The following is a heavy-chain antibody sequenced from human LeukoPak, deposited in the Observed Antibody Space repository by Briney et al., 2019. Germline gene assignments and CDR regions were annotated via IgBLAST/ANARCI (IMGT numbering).Heavy chain of an antibody. Sequence: GGSLRLSCAASGFTFSSYAMSWVRQAPGKGLEWVSAISGSGGSTYYADSVKGRFTISRDNSKNTLYLQMNSLRAEDTAVYYCAKDFDSYGYRYYFDYWGQGTLVTVSS. D-gene: IGHD5-18*01. CDR2: ISGSGGST. J-gene: IGHJ4*02. CDR3: AKDFDSYGYRYYFDY. V-gene: IGHV3-23*01. CDR1: GFTFSSYA.